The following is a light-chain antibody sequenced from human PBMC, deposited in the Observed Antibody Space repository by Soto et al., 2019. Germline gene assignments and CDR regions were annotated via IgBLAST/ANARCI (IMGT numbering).Light chain of an antibody. CDR1: SSDIGGYNY. CDR2: EVS. CDR3: SSYAGSNNFVG. Sequence: QSVLTQPPSASGSPGQSVTISCTGTSSDIGGYNYVYWYQQHPGKAPKLMIYEVSKRPSGVPDRFSGSKSGNTASLTVSGLQAEDEADYYCSSYAGSNNFVGFGGGTKVTVL. J-gene: IGLJ2*01. V-gene: IGLV2-8*01.